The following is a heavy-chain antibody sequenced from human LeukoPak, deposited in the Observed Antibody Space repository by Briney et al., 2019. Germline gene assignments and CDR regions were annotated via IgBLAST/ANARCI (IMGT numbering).Heavy chain of an antibody. CDR3: AKADSISSGFDY. D-gene: IGHD3-22*01. Sequence: PGRSLRLSCAASGFTFSSYGMHWVRQAPGKGLEWVAVISYDGSNKYYADSVKGRFTISRDNSKNTLYLQMNSLRAEDTAVYYCAKADSISSGFDYWGQGTLVTVSS. V-gene: IGHV3-30*18. J-gene: IGHJ4*02. CDR1: GFTFSSYG. CDR2: ISYDGSNK.